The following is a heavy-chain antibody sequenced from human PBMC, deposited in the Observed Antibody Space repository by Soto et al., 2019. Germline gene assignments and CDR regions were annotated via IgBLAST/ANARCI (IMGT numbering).Heavy chain of an antibody. J-gene: IGHJ3*02. V-gene: IGHV3-23*01. CDR1: GFTFSSYA. Sequence: EVQLLESGGGLVQPGGSLRLSCAASGFTFSSYAMSWVRQAPGKGLEWVSAISGSGGSTYYADSVKGRFTISRDNSKNTLYLQTNSLRAEDTAVYYCATLPRYGGRSDAFDIWGQGTMVTVSS. D-gene: IGHD1-26*01. CDR3: ATLPRYGGRSDAFDI. CDR2: ISGSGGST.